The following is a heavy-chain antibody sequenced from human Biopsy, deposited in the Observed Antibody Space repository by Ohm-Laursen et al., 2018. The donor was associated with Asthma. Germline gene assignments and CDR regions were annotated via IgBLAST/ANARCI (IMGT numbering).Heavy chain of an antibody. J-gene: IGHJ1*01. V-gene: IGHV3-7*01. CDR1: GFTFGDYW. D-gene: IGHD3-3*01. CDR3: ARTFHFWSPYHAEHYQL. CDR2: IKHDGSEK. Sequence: SLRLSCSASGFTFGDYWMSWVRQVPGKGLEWVANIKHDGSEKNHVDSLKGRFTISRDIAKNLLFLQMNSLRAEDTAVYYCARTFHFWSPYHAEHYQLWGQGTLVTVSS.